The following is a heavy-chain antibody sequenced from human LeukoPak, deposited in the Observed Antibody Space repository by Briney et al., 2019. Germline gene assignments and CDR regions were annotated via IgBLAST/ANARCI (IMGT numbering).Heavy chain of an antibody. V-gene: IGHV1-18*01. Sequence: DSVKVSCKASGYTFTSYGISWVRQAPGQGLEWMGWINAYNGNTNYAQKLQGRVTMTTDTSTSTAYMELRSLRSDDTAVYYCAREGYYDSSGMYYFDYWGQGTLVTVSS. D-gene: IGHD3-22*01. CDR1: GYTFTSYG. J-gene: IGHJ4*02. CDR3: AREGYYDSSGMYYFDY. CDR2: INAYNGNT.